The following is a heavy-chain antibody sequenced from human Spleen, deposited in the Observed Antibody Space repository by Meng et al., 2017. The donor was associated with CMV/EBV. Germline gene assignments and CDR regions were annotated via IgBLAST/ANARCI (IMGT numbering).Heavy chain of an antibody. CDR3: ARLSRITIFGVVVGGIEY. V-gene: IGHV4-38-2*02. D-gene: IGHD3-3*01. CDR2: IYHSRNT. CDR1: GYSISSGYY. J-gene: IGHJ4*02. Sequence: SETLSLTCTVSGYSISSGYYGGWIRQSPGKGLERIGNIYHSRNTYYNPSLESRVTISVDTSKNQFSLKLNPVTAADTAVYYCARLSRITIFGVVVGGIEYWGQGTLVTVSS.